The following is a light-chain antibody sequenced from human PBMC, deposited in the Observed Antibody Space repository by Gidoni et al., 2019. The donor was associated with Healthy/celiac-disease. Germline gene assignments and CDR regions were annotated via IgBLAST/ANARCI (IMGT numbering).Light chain of an antibody. CDR1: QSVSSSY. CDR3: QKYGSSLFT. J-gene: IGKJ3*01. Sequence: EIVLTQSPGTLSLSPGERATLSSRASQSVSSSYLAWYQQKPGQAPRLLIYGASSRATGIPDRFSGSGSGTDFTLTISRLEPEDFAVYYCQKYGSSLFTFGPGTKVDIK. V-gene: IGKV3-20*01. CDR2: GAS.